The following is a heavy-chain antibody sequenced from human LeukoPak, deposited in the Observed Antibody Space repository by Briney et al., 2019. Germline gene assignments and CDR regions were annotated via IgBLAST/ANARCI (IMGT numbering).Heavy chain of an antibody. CDR3: ARAGGVIAAADDNWFDP. CDR1: GFMFDDYS. V-gene: IGHV3-43*01. CDR2: ISWDGGST. Sequence: PGGSLRLSCAASGFMFDDYSMHWVRQAPGKGLEWVSLISWDGGSTHYADSVEGRFTISRDNSKKSLYLHMNSLRTEDTAVYYCARAGGVIAAADDNWFDPWGQGTLVTVSS. D-gene: IGHD6-13*01. J-gene: IGHJ5*02.